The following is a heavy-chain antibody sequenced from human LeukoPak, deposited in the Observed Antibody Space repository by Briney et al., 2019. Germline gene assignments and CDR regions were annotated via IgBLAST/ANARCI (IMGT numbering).Heavy chain of an antibody. CDR3: ARTVTGIQPYYYSDY. D-gene: IGHD5-18*01. J-gene: IGHJ4*02. Sequence: SVKVSCKASGYTFTSYGISWVRQAPGQGLEWMGGIIPIFGTANYAQKFQGRVTITADESTSTAYMELSSLRSEDTAVYYCARTVTGIQPYYYSDYWGQGTLVTVSS. CDR1: GYTFTSYG. V-gene: IGHV1-69*13. CDR2: IIPIFGTA.